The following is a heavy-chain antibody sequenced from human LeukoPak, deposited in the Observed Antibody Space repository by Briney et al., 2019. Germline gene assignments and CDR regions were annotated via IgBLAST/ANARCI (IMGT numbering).Heavy chain of an antibody. CDR3: ARDTYGSGSPHPFDY. CDR1: GYTFTSYG. Sequence: ASVKVSCKASGYTFTSYGISWVRQAGGQGLEWMGWISAYNGNTNYAQKLQGRVTMTTDTSTSTAYMELRSLRSADTAVYYCARDTYGSGSPHPFDYWGQGTLVTVSS. D-gene: IGHD3-10*01. CDR2: ISAYNGNT. V-gene: IGHV1-18*01. J-gene: IGHJ4*02.